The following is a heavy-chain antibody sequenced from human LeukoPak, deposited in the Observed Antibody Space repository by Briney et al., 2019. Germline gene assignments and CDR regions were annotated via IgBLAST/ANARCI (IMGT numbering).Heavy chain of an antibody. V-gene: IGHV3-48*04. J-gene: IGHJ3*02. CDR2: ISSSSSTI. CDR3: ARGRDAFDI. CDR1: GFTFSSYA. Sequence: GGSLRLSCAASGFTFSSYAMSWVRQAPGKGLEWVSSISSSSSTIYYADSVKGRFTISRDNAKNSLYLQMNSLRAEDTAVYYCARGRDAFDIWGQGTMVTVSS.